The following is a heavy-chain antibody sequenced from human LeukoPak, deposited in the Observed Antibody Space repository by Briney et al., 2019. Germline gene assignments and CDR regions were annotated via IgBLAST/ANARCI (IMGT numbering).Heavy chain of an antibody. CDR1: GYTFTSYW. Sequence: GESLKISCKSSGYTFTSYWTAWVRQMPGKGLEWMGLIYPGDSDTRYSPSFQGQVTISADNSITTAYLQWSSLKASDTAIYYCASYPSGYCSGGSCLGFDYWGQGTLVTVSS. CDR2: IYPGDSDT. CDR3: ASYPSGYCSGGSCLGFDY. J-gene: IGHJ4*02. V-gene: IGHV5-51*01. D-gene: IGHD2-15*01.